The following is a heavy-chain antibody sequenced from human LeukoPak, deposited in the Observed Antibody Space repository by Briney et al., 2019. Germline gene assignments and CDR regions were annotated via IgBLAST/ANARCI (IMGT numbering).Heavy chain of an antibody. CDR2: IYYSGST. J-gene: IGHJ4*02. Sequence: PSETLSLTCTVSGGSISSSSYYWGWIRQPPGKGLEWIGSIYYSGSTYYNPSLKSRVTISVDTSKNQFSLKLSSVTAADTAVYYCAATQSGWFQLDYWGQGTLVTVSS. CDR1: GGSISSSSYY. CDR3: AATQSGWFQLDY. D-gene: IGHD6-19*01. V-gene: IGHV4-39*07.